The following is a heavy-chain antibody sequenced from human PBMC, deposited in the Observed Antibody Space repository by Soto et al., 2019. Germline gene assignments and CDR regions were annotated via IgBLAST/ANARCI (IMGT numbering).Heavy chain of an antibody. CDR3: DRDRPALLLTYYGMDV. CDR1: GVTFSSYG. D-gene: IGHD2-15*01. J-gene: IGHJ6*02. V-gene: IGHV1-69*01. Sequence: QVQLVPSGAEVKKPGASVEVCCKASGVTFSSYGINWVRQAPGQGVEWMGGIIPIFGTANYAQKFQGRVTITGDESTSTAYMELSSLSSEDTAVYYCDRDRPALLLTYYGMDVWGQGTTVTVSS. CDR2: IIPIFGTA.